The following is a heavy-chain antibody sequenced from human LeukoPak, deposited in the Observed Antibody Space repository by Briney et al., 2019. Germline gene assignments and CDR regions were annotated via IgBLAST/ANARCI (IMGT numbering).Heavy chain of an antibody. Sequence: SETLSLTCTVSGGSISSYYWSWIRQPPGKGLEWIGYIYYSGSTNYNPSLKSRVTISVDTPKNQFSLKLSSVTAADTAVYYCARDVGYSGLHYFDYWGQGTLVTVSS. CDR3: ARDVGYSGLHYFDY. CDR1: GGSISSYY. V-gene: IGHV4-59*01. CDR2: IYYSGST. D-gene: IGHD6-13*01. J-gene: IGHJ4*02.